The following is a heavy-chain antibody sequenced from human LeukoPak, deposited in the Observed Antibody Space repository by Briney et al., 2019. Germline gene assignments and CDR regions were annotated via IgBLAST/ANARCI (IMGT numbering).Heavy chain of an antibody. Sequence: GASVKVSCKASGYTFTSYDINWVRQATGQGLGWMGWMNPNSGNTGYAQKFQGRVTITRNTSISTAYMELSSLRSEDTAVYYCARGLLSYYYMDVWGKGTTVTVSS. CDR3: ARGLLSYYYMDV. CDR1: GYTFTSYD. CDR2: MNPNSGNT. D-gene: IGHD2/OR15-2a*01. J-gene: IGHJ6*03. V-gene: IGHV1-8*03.